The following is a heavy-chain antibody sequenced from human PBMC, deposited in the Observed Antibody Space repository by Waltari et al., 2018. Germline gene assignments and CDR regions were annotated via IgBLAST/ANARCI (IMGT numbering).Heavy chain of an antibody. D-gene: IGHD6-13*01. J-gene: IGHJ5*02. CDR2: INTDGSTT. CDR3: AFLSGYTSSDTDP. Sequence: EVQLVESGGGLVQPGGSLRLSCAASGFTFSIYWMHWVRQAPGTGLVWVSCINTDGSTTNYADSVKGRFTISRDNAKNTLYLQMNTLRAEDTAVYYCAFLSGYTSSDTDPWGQGTPVTVSS. V-gene: IGHV3-74*01. CDR1: GFTFSIYW.